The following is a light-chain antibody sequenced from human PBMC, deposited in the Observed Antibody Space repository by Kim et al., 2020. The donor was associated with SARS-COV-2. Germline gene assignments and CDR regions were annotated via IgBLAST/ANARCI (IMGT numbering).Light chain of an antibody. CDR3: QQCQTLPNT. CDR1: QSVFSGTYQRYY. J-gene: IGKJ2*01. CDR2: WAS. V-gene: IGKV4-1*01. Sequence: DIVMTQSPDSLAVSLGERATINCKSSQSVFSGTYQRYYLARYQQKPGQPPKLLIYWASTRASGVPDRFSGSGSGTDFTLTISGRQTEDVAVYYCQQCQTLPNTFGQGTKLEI.